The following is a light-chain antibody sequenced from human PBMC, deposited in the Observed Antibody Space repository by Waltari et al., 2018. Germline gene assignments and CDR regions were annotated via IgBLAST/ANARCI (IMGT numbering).Light chain of an antibody. J-gene: IGKJ4*01. CDR1: ESVLYSSNNKNH. V-gene: IGKV4-1*01. Sequence: DIVMYQSPASLAASLGERATINCKTSESVLYSSNNKNHLAWYQHKPGQPPRLLLYWPATRESGVPDRFIGSGSETDFTLTVTSLQAEDVAVYYCQQYYNTPLTVGGGTKVEVK. CDR3: QQYYNTPLT. CDR2: WPA.